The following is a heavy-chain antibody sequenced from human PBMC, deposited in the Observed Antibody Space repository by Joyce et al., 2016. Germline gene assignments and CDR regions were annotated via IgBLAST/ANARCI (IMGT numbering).Heavy chain of an antibody. V-gene: IGHV5-51*01. CDR3: ARNSNFDF. CDR1: GYIFNGYW. CDR2: IYPGDSHT. D-gene: IGHD2/OR15-2a*01. J-gene: IGHJ3*01. Sequence: EVQLVQSGAEVKKPGESLKISCKGSGYIFNGYWIGWVRQMPGKGLEWMGTIYPGDSHTTYSPSFQGQVTISVDKSISTADLQWNSLKASDSAMYYCARNSNFDFWGQGTMVTVSS.